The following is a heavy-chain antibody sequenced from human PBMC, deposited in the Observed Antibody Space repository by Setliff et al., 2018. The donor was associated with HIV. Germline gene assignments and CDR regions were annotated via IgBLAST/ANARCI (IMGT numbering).Heavy chain of an antibody. Sequence: ETLSLTCTVSGGSISSHYWSWIRQPPGKGLEWIGNIYHSRSTYYNPSLKSRVTISVDTSKNQFSLKLRSVTAADTAVYYCARSRGPWDSSHEPGSSWFDYWGQGTLVTVSS. CDR3: ARSRGPWDSSHEPGSSWFDY. CDR1: GGSISSHY. V-gene: IGHV4-59*08. D-gene: IGHD6-13*01. J-gene: IGHJ4*02. CDR2: IYHSRST.